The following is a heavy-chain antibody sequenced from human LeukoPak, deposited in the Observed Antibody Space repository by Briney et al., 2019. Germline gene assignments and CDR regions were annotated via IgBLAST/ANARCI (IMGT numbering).Heavy chain of an antibody. D-gene: IGHD2-15*01. CDR2: VCGSSDNT. CDR3: AKECVRSCYSASDH. V-gene: IGHV3-23*01. J-gene: IGHJ5*02. CDR1: GFTFSTYA. Sequence: GGSLRLSCAASGFTFSTYAMNWVRQAPGKGLEWVSSVCGSSDNTYYADSVKGRFTISRDNSKNTLYLQMSSLRAEDTAVYYCAKECVRSCYSASDHWGQGALVTVSS.